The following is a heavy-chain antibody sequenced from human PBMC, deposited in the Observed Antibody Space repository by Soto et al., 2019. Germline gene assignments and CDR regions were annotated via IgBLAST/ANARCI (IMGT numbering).Heavy chain of an antibody. Sequence: GGSLRLSCAASGFTFSSYGMHWVRQAPGKGLEWVAVISYDGSNKYYADSVKGRFTISRDNSKNTLYLQMNSLRAEDTAVYYCAKDMLWELFQDPDDAFDIWGQGTMVTVSS. V-gene: IGHV3-30*18. CDR3: AKDMLWELFQDPDDAFDI. D-gene: IGHD1-26*01. CDR2: ISYDGSNK. CDR1: GFTFSSYG. J-gene: IGHJ3*02.